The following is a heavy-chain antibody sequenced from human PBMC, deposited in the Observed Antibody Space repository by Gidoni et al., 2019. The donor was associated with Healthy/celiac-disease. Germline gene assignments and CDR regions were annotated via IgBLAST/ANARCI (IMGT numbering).Heavy chain of an antibody. CDR2: ISSSGSTI. CDR3: ARAPYYYGMDV. J-gene: IGHJ6*02. CDR1: GFTFSSYE. V-gene: IGHV3-48*03. Sequence: EVQLVKSGGGLVQPGGSLRLSCAASGFTFSSYEMNWVRQAPGKGLEWVSYISSSGSTIYYADSVKGRFTISRDNAKNSLYLQMNSLRAEDTAVYYCARAPYYYGMDVWGQGTTVTVSS.